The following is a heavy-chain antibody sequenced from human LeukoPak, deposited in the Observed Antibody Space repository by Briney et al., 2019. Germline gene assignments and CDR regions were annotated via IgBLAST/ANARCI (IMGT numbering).Heavy chain of an antibody. CDR2: ISYDGSNK. Sequence: GGSLKLSCAASGFTFSSYAMHWVRQAPGKGLEWVAVISYDGSNKYYADSVKGRFTISRDNSKNTLYLQMNSLRAEDTAVYYCARDGDGGVGDYFDYWGQGTLVTVSS. CDR3: ARDGDGGVGDYFDY. D-gene: IGHD4-23*01. J-gene: IGHJ4*02. V-gene: IGHV3-30-3*01. CDR1: GFTFSSYA.